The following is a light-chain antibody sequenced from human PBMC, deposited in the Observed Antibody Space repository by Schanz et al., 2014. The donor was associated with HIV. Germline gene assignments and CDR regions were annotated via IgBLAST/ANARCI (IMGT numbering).Light chain of an antibody. CDR1: SSNIGAGYD. J-gene: IGLJ1*01. CDR3: LSYDRSLSGPYL. Sequence: QSVLTQPPSVSGAPGQRVTISCAGSSSNIGAGYDVHWYQHLPGTAPKLLIYGSTNRPSGVPDRFSGSKSGTAASLAISGLQAEDEADYYCLSYDRSLSGPYLFGTGTKLTVL. V-gene: IGLV1-40*01. CDR2: GST.